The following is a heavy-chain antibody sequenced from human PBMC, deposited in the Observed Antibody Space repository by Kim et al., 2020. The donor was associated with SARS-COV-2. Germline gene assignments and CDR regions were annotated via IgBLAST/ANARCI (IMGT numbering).Heavy chain of an antibody. J-gene: IGHJ5*02. CDR2: ISYTGST. Sequence: SETLSLTCTVSGGSISSYYWSWIRQSPGTGLEWIGYISYTGSTNYNPSLKSRVTISVDTSRTQFSLELTSVTAADTAVYYCARGGDYCGGGSCYHWFDPWGQGTLVTVSS. V-gene: IGHV4-59*08. D-gene: IGHD2-15*01. CDR3: ARGGDYCGGGSCYHWFDP. CDR1: GGSISSYY.